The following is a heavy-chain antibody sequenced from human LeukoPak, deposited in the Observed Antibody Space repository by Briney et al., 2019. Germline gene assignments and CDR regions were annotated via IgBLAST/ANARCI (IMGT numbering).Heavy chain of an antibody. Sequence: SETLSLTCIVSDGFISGYYWNWIRQSPGKGLEWIGYIYYRGNTDYTPSLKSRVSISIDTSKKQFSLRLRSVSAADTAVYYCARGGESSAWYFQRWGQGTLVTVSS. CDR1: DGFISGYY. CDR2: IYYRGNT. V-gene: IGHV4-59*01. D-gene: IGHD3-22*01. CDR3: ARGGESSAWYFQR. J-gene: IGHJ1*01.